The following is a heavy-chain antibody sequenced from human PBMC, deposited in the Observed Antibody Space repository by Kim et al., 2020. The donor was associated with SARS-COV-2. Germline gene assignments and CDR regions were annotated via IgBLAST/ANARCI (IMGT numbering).Heavy chain of an antibody. CDR3: ARGPTANYYDSSGEPPLFF. CDR2: INPNSGGT. J-gene: IGHJ4*02. V-gene: IGHV1-2*02. D-gene: IGHD3-22*01. Sequence: ASVKVSCKASGYTFTGYYMHWVRQAPGQGLEWMGWINPNSGGTNYAQKFQGRVTMTRDTSISTAYMELSRLRSDDTAVYYCARGPTANYYDSSGEPPLFFWGQGTLVTVSS. CDR1: GYTFTGYY.